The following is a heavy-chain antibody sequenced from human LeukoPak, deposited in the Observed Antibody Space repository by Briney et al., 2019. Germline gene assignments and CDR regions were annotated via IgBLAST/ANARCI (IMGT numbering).Heavy chain of an antibody. CDR3: ATVRQGTTRDFEY. J-gene: IGHJ4*02. Sequence: PGGALRLSCAASGCTFSSYAMSWVRQAPGKGLEWVSSMSGGGGSTYHADSVKGRFTISRDISKNTLYLQMTSLRAEDTAVYFCATVRQGTTRDFEYWGQGTLVTVSS. CDR1: GCTFSSYA. D-gene: IGHD1-7*01. V-gene: IGHV3-23*01. CDR2: MSGGGGST.